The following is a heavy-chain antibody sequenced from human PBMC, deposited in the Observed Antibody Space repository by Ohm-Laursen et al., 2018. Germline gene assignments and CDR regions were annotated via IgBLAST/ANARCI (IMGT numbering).Heavy chain of an antibody. Sequence: SVKVSCKASGYTFTSYDINWVRQATGQGLEWMGWMNPNSGNTGYAQKFQGRVTMTRNTSISTAYMELSSLRSEDTAVYYCAARSYLYYYYGMDVWGQGTLVTVSS. V-gene: IGHV1-8*01. CDR1: GYTFTSYD. CDR2: MNPNSGNT. D-gene: IGHD2-2*01. J-gene: IGHJ6*02. CDR3: AARSYLYYYYGMDV.